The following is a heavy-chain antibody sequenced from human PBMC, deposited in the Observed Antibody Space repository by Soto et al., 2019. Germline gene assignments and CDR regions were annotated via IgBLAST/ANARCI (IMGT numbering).Heavy chain of an antibody. CDR1: GDTFDTFA. CDR2: IIPIFRTP. CDR3: ARDKGRGQLGGNYSSALDV. J-gene: IGHJ6*02. Sequence: QVQLVQSGAEVLKPGSSVKLSCKTSGDTFDTFAISWVRQAPGQGLEWMGGIIPIFRTPDYTQKFQGRVTITADVSTSTAYMELSSLRSEDTAVYYCARDKGRGQLGGNYSSALDVCGQGTTVTVSS. V-gene: IGHV1-69*12. D-gene: IGHD1-1*01.